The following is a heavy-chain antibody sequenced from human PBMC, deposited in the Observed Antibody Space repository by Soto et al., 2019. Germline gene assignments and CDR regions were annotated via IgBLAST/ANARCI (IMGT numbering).Heavy chain of an antibody. J-gene: IGHJ6*02. Sequence: QVQLVQSGAEVKKPGSSVKVSCKASGGTFSSYAISWVRQAPGQGLEWMGGIIPIFGTANYAQKFQGRVTITADESTSTAYMELSSLRSEDTAVYYCARGSWSHALVWGHYYYYGMDVWGQGTTVTVSS. V-gene: IGHV1-69*01. CDR1: GGTFSSYA. D-gene: IGHD2-8*01. CDR3: ARGSWSHALVWGHYYYYGMDV. CDR2: IIPIFGTA.